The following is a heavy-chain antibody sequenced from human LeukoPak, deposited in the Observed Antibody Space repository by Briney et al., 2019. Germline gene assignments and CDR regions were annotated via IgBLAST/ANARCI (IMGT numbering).Heavy chain of an antibody. V-gene: IGHV3-23*01. CDR3: AKDQGGLPEGAPLSSDD. CDR1: GFTFTNYA. D-gene: IGHD2-15*01. Sequence: AGGPLRLSCAASGFTFTNYAMSWVRQAPGKGLEWVSGISGSGGDTYTADSLRGRFIISRDNSKNTLFLQMNSLRAEDTAVYYCAKDQGGLPEGAPLSSDDWGQGTLGTVSS. J-gene: IGHJ4*02. CDR2: ISGSGGDT.